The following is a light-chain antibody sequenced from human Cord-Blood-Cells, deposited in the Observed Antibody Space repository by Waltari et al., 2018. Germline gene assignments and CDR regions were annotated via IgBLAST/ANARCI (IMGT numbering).Light chain of an antibody. CDR1: HSISSY. CDR3: QQSYSTPYT. J-gene: IGKJ2*01. Sequence: ITMTQTPPSLSASVADRGTITCRASHSISSYLNWYQQKPGKAPKLLIYAASSLQSGVPSRFSGSGSGTDFTLTISSLQPEDFATYYCQQSYSTPYTFGQGTKLEIK. V-gene: IGKV1-39*01. CDR2: AAS.